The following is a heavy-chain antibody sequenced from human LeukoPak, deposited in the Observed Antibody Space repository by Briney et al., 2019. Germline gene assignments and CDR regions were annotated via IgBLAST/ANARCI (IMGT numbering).Heavy chain of an antibody. D-gene: IGHD6-19*01. V-gene: IGHV4-34*09. CDR1: GGSFSGYY. J-gene: IGHJ4*02. CDR2: IYYSGST. CDR3: ARSLWIIAVAGTGGFDY. Sequence: SETLSLTCAVYGGSFSGYYWSWIRQPPGKGLEWIGYIYYSGSTYYNPSLKSRVTISVDTSKNQFSLKLSSVTAADTAVYYCARSLWIIAVAGTGGFDYWGQGTLVTVSS.